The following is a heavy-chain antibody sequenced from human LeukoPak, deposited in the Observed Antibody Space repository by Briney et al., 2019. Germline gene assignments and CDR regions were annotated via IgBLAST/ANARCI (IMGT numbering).Heavy chain of an antibody. CDR3: ARVKNGGNTDYYGMDV. CDR2: IYYSGST. D-gene: IGHD4-23*01. J-gene: IGHJ6*02. Sequence: SQTLSLTCAVSGGSISSGGYSWSWIRQPPGKGLEWIGYIYYSGSTNYNPSLKSRVTISVDTSKNQFSLKLSSVTAADTAVYYCARVKNGGNTDYYGMDVWGQGTTVTVSS. CDR1: GGSISSGGYS. V-gene: IGHV4-30-4*07.